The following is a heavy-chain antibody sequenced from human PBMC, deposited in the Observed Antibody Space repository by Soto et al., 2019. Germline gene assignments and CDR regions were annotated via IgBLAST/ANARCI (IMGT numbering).Heavy chain of an antibody. V-gene: IGHV3-30*18. CDR2: VSHDGRNT. D-gene: IGHD6-19*01. CDR1: GFTFSDYA. J-gene: IGHJ4*02. Sequence: VQLVESGGGVVQPGRSLRLSCAASGFTFSDYAMHWVRQAPGTGMEWVAVVSHDGRNTHYADSVKGRFTISRDSSKNTVSLEMTSLRAEDTAVYYCAKGGRQWLVTSDFNYWGQGALVTVSS. CDR3: AKGGRQWLVTSDFNY.